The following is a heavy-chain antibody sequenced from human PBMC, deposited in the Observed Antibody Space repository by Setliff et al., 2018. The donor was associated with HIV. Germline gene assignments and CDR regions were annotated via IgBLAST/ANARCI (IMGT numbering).Heavy chain of an antibody. CDR3: ARGFLSIFGVVSYFDY. Sequence: SETLSLTCTVSGGSISSHYWSWIRQPPGKGLERIGSISYSGSPNSNPSLKSRVTISVDTSKNQFSLKLSSVTAADTAVYYCARGFLSIFGVVSYFDYWGQGTLVTVSS. D-gene: IGHD3-3*01. V-gene: IGHV4-59*11. CDR1: GGSISSHY. J-gene: IGHJ4*02. CDR2: ISYSGSP.